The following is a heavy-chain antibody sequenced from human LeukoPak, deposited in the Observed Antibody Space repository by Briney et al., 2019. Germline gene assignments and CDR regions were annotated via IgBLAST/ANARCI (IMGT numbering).Heavy chain of an antibody. CDR1: GGTFSSYA. CDR3: ARVDSSSSWWPLWFDP. D-gene: IGHD6-6*01. Sequence: GASVKVSCKASGGTFSSYAISWVRQAPGQGLEWMGRIIPILGIANYAQKFQGRVTITADKSTSTAYMELSSLRSEDTAVYYCARVDSSSSWWPLWFDPWGQGTLVTVPS. V-gene: IGHV1-69*04. CDR2: IIPILGIA. J-gene: IGHJ5*02.